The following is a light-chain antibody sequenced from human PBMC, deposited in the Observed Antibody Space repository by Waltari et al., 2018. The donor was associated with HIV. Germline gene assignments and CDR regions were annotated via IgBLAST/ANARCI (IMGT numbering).Light chain of an antibody. J-gene: IGKJ4*01. CDR3: QQYYSTPPT. Sequence: DIVMTQSPDSLAVSLGERATINCKSSQSVLYSSNNKNYLAWYQQKPGQPPKLLIYCASTRESGVPDRISGSGSGTDFTLTINSLQAEDVALYFCQQYYSTPPTFGGGTKVEIK. CDR1: QSVLYSSNNKNY. V-gene: IGKV4-1*01. CDR2: CAS.